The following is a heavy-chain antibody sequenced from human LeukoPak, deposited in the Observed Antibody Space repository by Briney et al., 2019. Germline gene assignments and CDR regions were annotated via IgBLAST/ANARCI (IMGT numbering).Heavy chain of an antibody. Sequence: SVKVSCKASGGTFSSYAISWVRQAPGQGLEWMGGIIPIFGTANYAQKFQGRVTITADESTSTAYMELSSLRSEDTAVYYCARDLDSGRSWFDPWGQGTLVTVSS. D-gene: IGHD6-19*01. CDR2: IIPIFGTA. CDR1: GGTFSSYA. J-gene: IGHJ5*02. V-gene: IGHV1-69*01. CDR3: ARDLDSGRSWFDP.